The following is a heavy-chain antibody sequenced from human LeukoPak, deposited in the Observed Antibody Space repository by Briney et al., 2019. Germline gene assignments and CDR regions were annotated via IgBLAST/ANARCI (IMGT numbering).Heavy chain of an antibody. D-gene: IGHD3/OR15-3a*01. J-gene: IGHJ5*02. Sequence: PSETLSLTCTVSGYTINKYHWTWIRQPPGKGLEWIGFIFSDGNTNYNPSLKSRLTISLDTSKNQFSLKLTSVTAADTAVYFCARGHYDLNLWGQGTLVTVSS. V-gene: IGHV4-59*08. CDR2: IFSDGNT. CDR1: GYTINKYH. CDR3: ARGHYDLNL.